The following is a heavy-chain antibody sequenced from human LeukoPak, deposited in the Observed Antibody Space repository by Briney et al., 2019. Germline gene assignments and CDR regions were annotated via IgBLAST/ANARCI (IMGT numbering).Heavy chain of an antibody. Sequence: GGSLGLSCAASGFTFSSYAMSWVRQAPGKGLEWVSAISGSGGSTYYADSVKGRFTISRDNSKNTLYLQMNSLRAEDTAVYYCSMVRGVIIRYYFDYWGQGTLVTVSS. J-gene: IGHJ4*02. CDR3: SMVRGVIIRYYFDY. D-gene: IGHD3-10*01. CDR2: ISGSGGST. V-gene: IGHV3-23*01. CDR1: GFTFSSYA.